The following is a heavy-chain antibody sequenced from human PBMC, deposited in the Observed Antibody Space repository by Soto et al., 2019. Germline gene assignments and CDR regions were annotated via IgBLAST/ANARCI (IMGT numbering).Heavy chain of an antibody. CDR3: ARTCSGGTCSFDY. J-gene: IGHJ4*02. CDR1: GFTVSSNY. Sequence: EVQLVESGGGLVQPGGSLRLSCAASGFTVSSNYMSWVRQAPGKGLEWVSVIYSGGSTYYADSVKGRFTISRDNSENTLYPQMNSRRAEDTAVYYCARTCSGGTCSFDYWGQGTLVTVSS. CDR2: IYSGGST. D-gene: IGHD2-15*01. V-gene: IGHV3-66*01.